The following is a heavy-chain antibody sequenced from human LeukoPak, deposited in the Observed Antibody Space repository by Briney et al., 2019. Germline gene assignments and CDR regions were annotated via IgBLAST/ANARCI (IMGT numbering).Heavy chain of an antibody. V-gene: IGHV4-59*01. CDR1: GGSISSYY. D-gene: IGHD3-9*01. J-gene: IGHJ4*01. CDR3: ARGRDILTGYYSDY. Sequence: SETLSLTCTVSGGSISSYYWSWIRQPPGKGLEWIGYIYYSGSTNYNPSLKSRVTISVDTSKNQFSLKLSSVTAADTAVYYCARGRDILTGYYSDYCGHGTLVTVSS. CDR2: IYYSGST.